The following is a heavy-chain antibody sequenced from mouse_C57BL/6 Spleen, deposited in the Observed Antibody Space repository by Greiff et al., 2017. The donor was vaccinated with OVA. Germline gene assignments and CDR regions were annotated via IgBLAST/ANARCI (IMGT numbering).Heavy chain of an antibody. CDR3: ARHEDDTLFAY. Sequence: VQLQQSGAELVKPGASVTLSCTASGYTFTEYTIHWVKQRSGQGHVGCGWFYPGSGSIKYNEKFKDKATLTADKSSSTVYMELSRLTSEDSAVYFCARHEDDTLFAYWGQGTLVTVSA. J-gene: IGHJ3*01. CDR1: GYTFTEYT. D-gene: IGHD5-1-1*01. CDR2: FYPGSGSI. V-gene: IGHV1-62-2*01.